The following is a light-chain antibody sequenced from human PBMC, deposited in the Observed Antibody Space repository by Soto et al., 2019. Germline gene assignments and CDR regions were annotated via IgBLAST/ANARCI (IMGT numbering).Light chain of an antibody. CDR1: SSNIGSNY. Sequence: QSVLTQPPSASGTPGQRVTISCSGSSSNIGSNYVYWYQQLPGTAPKLLIYSNNQRPSGVPDRFSGSKSGTSASLAISGLRSEYEADYYCAAWDDSLSGFYVFGTGTKLTVL. V-gene: IGLV1-47*02. CDR3: AAWDDSLSGFYV. J-gene: IGLJ1*01. CDR2: SNN.